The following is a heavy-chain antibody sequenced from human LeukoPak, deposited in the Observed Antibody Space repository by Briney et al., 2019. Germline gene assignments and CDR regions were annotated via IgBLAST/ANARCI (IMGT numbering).Heavy chain of an antibody. CDR3: AKDGGYSGYEATFDY. Sequence: PGGSLRLSCAASGFTFSSYWMSWVRQAPGKGLEWVSAISGSGGSTYYADSVKGRFTISRDNSKNTLYLQMNSLRAEDTAVYYCAKDGGYSGYEATFDYWGQGTLVTVSS. CDR1: GFTFSSYW. D-gene: IGHD5-12*01. CDR2: ISGSGGST. V-gene: IGHV3-23*01. J-gene: IGHJ4*02.